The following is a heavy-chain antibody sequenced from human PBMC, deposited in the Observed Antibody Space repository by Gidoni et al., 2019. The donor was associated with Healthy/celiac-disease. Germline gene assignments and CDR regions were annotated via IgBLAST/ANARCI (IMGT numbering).Heavy chain of an antibody. J-gene: IGHJ5*02. CDR2: IIPIFGIA. V-gene: IGHV1-69*17. CDR1: SSYA. CDR3: ARGYCSSTSCYPYNWFDP. D-gene: IGHD2-2*01. Sequence: SSYAISWVRQAPGQGLEWMGGIIPIFGIANYAQKFQGRVTITADKSTSTAYMELSSLRSEDTAVYYCARGYCSSTSCYPYNWFDPWGQGTLVTVSS.